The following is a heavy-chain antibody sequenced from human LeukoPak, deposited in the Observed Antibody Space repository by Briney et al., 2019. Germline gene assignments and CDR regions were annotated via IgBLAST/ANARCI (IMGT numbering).Heavy chain of an antibody. V-gene: IGHV3-30*04. D-gene: IGHD6-13*01. Sequence: GGSLRLSCAASGFTFSSYAMHWVRQAPGKGLEWVAVISYDGSDKYYADSVKGRFTISRDNSKNTLYLQMNSLRAEDTAVYYCAKDPRRYSRTGGYFDYWGQGTLVTVSS. CDR2: ISYDGSDK. CDR1: GFTFSSYA. CDR3: AKDPRRYSRTGGYFDY. J-gene: IGHJ4*02.